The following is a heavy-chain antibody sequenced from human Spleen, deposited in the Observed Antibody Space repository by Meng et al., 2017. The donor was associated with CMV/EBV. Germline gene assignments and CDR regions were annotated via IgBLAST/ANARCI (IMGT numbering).Heavy chain of an antibody. CDR1: RFTFNAYA. D-gene: IGHD6-13*01. J-gene: IGHJ5*02. CDR2: ISYDGSNK. CDR3: AKNPRGSSFLDP. V-gene: IGHV3-30*04. Sequence: GESRKISCAASRFTFNAYALHWVRQAPGKGLEWVAVISYDGSNKFYPDSVKGRFTISRDNSKNTLYLQMNSLRAEDTAVYYCAKNPRGSSFLDPWGQGTLVTVSS.